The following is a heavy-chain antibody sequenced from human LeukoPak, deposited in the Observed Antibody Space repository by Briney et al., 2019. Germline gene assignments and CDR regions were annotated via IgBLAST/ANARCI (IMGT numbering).Heavy chain of an antibody. V-gene: IGHV4-39*01. CDR3: ANEGDTAMDY. J-gene: IGHJ4*02. D-gene: IGHD5-18*01. CDR1: GGSISSSSYY. Sequence: SETLSLTCTVSGGSISSSSYYWGWIRQPPGKGLEWIGSIYHSGSTYYNPSLKSRVTISVDTSKNQFSLKLSSVTAADTAVYYCANEGDTAMDYWGQGTLVTVSS. CDR2: IYHSGST.